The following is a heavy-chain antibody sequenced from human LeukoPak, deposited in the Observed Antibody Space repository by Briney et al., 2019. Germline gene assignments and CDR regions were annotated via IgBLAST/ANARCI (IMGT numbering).Heavy chain of an antibody. CDR2: FYPEDGET. J-gene: IGHJ4*02. D-gene: IGHD3-22*01. CDR1: GYTLTELS. V-gene: IGHV1-24*01. CDR3: ATVPPFSYYDSSGPAPYYFDY. Sequence: ASAKVSCKVSGYTLTELSMHWVRQAPGKGLEWMGGFYPEDGETIYAQKFQGRVTMTEDTSTDTAYMELSSLRSEDTAVYYCATVPPFSYYDSSGPAPYYFDYWGQGTLVTVSS.